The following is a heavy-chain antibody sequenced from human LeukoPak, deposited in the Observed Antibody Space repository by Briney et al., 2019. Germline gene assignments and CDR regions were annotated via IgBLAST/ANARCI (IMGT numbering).Heavy chain of an antibody. V-gene: IGHV3-74*01. CDR2: INSDGSST. D-gene: IGHD3-10*01. CDR1: GFTFSSYW. J-gene: IGHJ3*02. CDR3: ARGYGSGSYHDAFDI. Sequence: RGSLRLSCAASGFTFSSYWMHWVRQAPGKGLVWVSRINSDGSSTSYADSVKGRFTISRDNAKNTLYLQMNSLRAEDTAVYYCARGYGSGSYHDAFDIWGQGTMVTVSS.